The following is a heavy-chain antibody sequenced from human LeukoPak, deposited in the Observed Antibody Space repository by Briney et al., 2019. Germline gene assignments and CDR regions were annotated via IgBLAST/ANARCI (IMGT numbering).Heavy chain of an antibody. CDR1: GGSFSGYY. V-gene: IGHV4-34*01. CDR2: INHSGST. Sequence: PSETLSLTCAVYGGSFSGYYWSWIRQPPGKGLEWIGEINHSGSTNYSPSLKSRVTISVDTSKNQFSLKLSSVTAADTAVYYCARYCSSTSCFSWYYGMDVWGKGTTVTVSS. D-gene: IGHD2-2*01. CDR3: ARYCSSTSCFSWYYGMDV. J-gene: IGHJ6*04.